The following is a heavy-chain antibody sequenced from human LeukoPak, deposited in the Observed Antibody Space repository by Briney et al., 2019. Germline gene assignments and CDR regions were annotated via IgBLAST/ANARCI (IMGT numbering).Heavy chain of an antibody. CDR3: AKDYDYVWGSYRSSFDF. Sequence: HPGGSLRLSCTASGFTFDDYAMRWVRQAPGKGLEWVSGISWNSASIEYADSVKGRFTISRDNAKNSLYLQMNSLRAEDTALYYCAKDYDYVWGSYRSSFDFWGQGTLVTVSS. CDR1: GFTFDDYA. D-gene: IGHD3-16*02. J-gene: IGHJ4*02. V-gene: IGHV3-9*01. CDR2: ISWNSASI.